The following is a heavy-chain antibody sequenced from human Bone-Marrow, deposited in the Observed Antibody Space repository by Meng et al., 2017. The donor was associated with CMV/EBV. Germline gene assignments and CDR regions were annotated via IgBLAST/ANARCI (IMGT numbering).Heavy chain of an antibody. CDR2: ISGSGGST. D-gene: IGHD1-1*01. V-gene: IGHV3-23*01. CDR1: GFTFSSYA. CDR3: AKGETGTTSRPYYFDY. Sequence: GESLKIPCAASGFTFSSYAMSWVRQAPGKGLEWVSAISGSGGSTYYADSVKGRFTISRDNSKNTLYLQMNSLRAEDTAVYYCAKGETGTTSRPYYFDYWGQGTLVTISS. J-gene: IGHJ4*02.